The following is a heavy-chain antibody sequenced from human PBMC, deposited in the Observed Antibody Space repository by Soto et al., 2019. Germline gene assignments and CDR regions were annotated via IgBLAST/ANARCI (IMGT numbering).Heavy chain of an antibody. Sequence: QVQLQESGPGLVKPSGTLSLTCAVSGGSISSSNWWSWVRQPPGKGLEWIGEIYHSGSTNYNPSLKSRVTISVDTSKNQFSLKMSSVTAADTAVYYCARIIRDGYSYGYKSYYFDYWGQGTLVTVSS. CDR1: GGSISSSNW. CDR3: ARIIRDGYSYGYKSYYFDY. CDR2: IYHSGST. V-gene: IGHV4-4*02. D-gene: IGHD5-18*01. J-gene: IGHJ4*02.